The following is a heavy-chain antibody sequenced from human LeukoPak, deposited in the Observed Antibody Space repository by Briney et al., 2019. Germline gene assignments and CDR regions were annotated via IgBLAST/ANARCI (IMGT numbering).Heavy chain of an antibody. V-gene: IGHV1-18*01. Sequence: ASVKVSCKASGYTFTSYGISWVRQAPGQGLEWMGWISAYNGNTNYAQKLQGRVTMTTDTSTSTAYMELRSLRSDGTAVYYCARDGTKLPWFGELRITRYYFYYMDVWGKGTTVTISS. CDR1: GYTFTSYG. CDR3: ARDGTKLPWFGELRITRYYFYYMDV. CDR2: ISAYNGNT. J-gene: IGHJ6*03. D-gene: IGHD3-10*01.